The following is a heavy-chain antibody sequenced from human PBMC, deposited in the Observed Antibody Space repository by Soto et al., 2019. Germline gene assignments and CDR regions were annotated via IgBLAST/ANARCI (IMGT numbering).Heavy chain of an antibody. CDR3: SHARPPYYCSGMDV. CDR2: IYWDDGK. V-gene: IGHV2-5*02. Sequence: QITLKESGPTLVKPTQTLTLTCTFSGFSLSTSGVGVGWIRQPPGKALEGLALIYWDDGKRYSPSLKSRLTTTKDTSNSQVAPTMTNTDPVDTATSYCSHARPPYYCSGMDVWGQGPTVNVSS. J-gene: IGHJ6*02. CDR1: GFSLSTSGVG.